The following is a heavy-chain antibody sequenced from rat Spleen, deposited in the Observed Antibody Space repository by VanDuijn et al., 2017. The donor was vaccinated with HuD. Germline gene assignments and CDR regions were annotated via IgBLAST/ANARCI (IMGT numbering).Heavy chain of an antibody. CDR2: ISTGGGNT. CDR3: TREDEGTEGIRFAY. V-gene: IGHV5S23*01. Sequence: EVQLVESGGGLVQPGRSLKLSCAASGFTFSSFPMAWVRQAPKKGLEWVASISTGGGNTYYRDSVKGRFTISRDNAKSTLYLQMDSLRSEDTATYYCTREDEGTEGIRFAYWGQGVMVTVSS. J-gene: IGHJ2*01. D-gene: IGHD1-11*01. CDR1: GFTFSSFP.